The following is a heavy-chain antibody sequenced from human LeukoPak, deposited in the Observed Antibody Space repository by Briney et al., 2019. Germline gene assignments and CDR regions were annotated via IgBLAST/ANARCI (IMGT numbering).Heavy chain of an antibody. CDR3: ARENYYDSGSLDY. V-gene: IGHV3-21*01. D-gene: IGHD3-22*01. CDR2: ISSSSSYI. Sequence: GGSLRLSCAASGFTFEDYSMNWVRQAPGKGLEWVSSISSSSSYIYYADSVKGRFTISRDNAKNSLYLQMNSLRAEDTAVYYCARENYYDSGSLDYWGQGTLVTVSS. J-gene: IGHJ4*02. CDR1: GFTFEDYS.